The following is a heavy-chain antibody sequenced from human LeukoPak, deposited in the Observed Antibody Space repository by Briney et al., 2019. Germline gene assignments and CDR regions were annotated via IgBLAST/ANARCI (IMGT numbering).Heavy chain of an antibody. Sequence: SQTLSLTCTVSGGSISSGGYYWSWIRQPPGKGLEWIAYIYHSGTTYYNPSLKSRVTISVDRSKNQFSLGLSSVAAADTAVYYCARGDLTIFGVVREYFQHWGQGTLVTVSS. CDR2: IYHSGTT. D-gene: IGHD3-3*01. J-gene: IGHJ1*01. CDR1: GGSISSGGYY. V-gene: IGHV4-30-2*01. CDR3: ARGDLTIFGVVREYFQH.